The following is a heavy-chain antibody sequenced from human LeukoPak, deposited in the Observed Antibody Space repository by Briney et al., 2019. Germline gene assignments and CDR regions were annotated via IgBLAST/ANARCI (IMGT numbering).Heavy chain of an antibody. CDR3: ARDEQYQLMILDF. D-gene: IGHD3-16*01. Sequence: ASVKVSCKASGYTFTSYAITWVRQAPGQGLEWMGWISALNGNANYAHKFRGRVTLTRDTSTNTAYMELRSLKSDDTAVYYCARDEQYQLMILDFWGQGTLITVSS. CDR1: GYTFTSYA. V-gene: IGHV1-18*01. J-gene: IGHJ4*02. CDR2: ISALNGNA.